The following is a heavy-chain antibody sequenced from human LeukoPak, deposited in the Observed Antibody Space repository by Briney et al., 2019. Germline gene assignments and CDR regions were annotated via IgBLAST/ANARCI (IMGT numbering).Heavy chain of an antibody. Sequence: GGSLRLSCSASGFTFSSYAMHWVRQAPGKGLEYVSVIGSNGGSIYYADSVKGRFTISRDSSKNTLYLQMSSLRAEDTAVYYCVKAFRYCSGGSCQDYWGQGTLVTVSS. CDR3: VKAFRYCSGGSCQDY. CDR1: GFTFSSYA. J-gene: IGHJ4*02. V-gene: IGHV3-64D*06. D-gene: IGHD2-15*01. CDR2: IGSNGGSI.